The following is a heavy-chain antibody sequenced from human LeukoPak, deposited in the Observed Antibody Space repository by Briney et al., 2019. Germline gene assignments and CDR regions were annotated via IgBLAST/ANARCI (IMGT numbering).Heavy chain of an antibody. V-gene: IGHV1-2*02. CDR1: GYTVTGYY. J-gene: IGHJ3*02. CDR2: INPNSGGT. D-gene: IGHD1-26*01. CDR3: ARAAGVVGATRRAFDI. Sequence: GASVKVSCKASGYTVTGYYMHWVRQAPGQGLEWMGWINPNSGGTNYAQKFQGRVTMTRDTSISTAYMELSRLRSDDTAVYYCARAAGVVGATRRAFDIWGQGTMVTVSS.